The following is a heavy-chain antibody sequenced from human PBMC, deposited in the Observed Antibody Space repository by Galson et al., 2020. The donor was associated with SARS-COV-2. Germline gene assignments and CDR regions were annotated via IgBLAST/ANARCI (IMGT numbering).Heavy chain of an antibody. V-gene: IGHV3-48*02. CDR2: INGDSEAI. CDR1: GFPFSLYS. CDR3: ARDPVVVVTGVRGKGLDGDY. Sequence: GGSLRLSCATSGFPFSLYSMNWVRQAPGKGLEWIAYINGDSEAIYYAESVKGRFTISRDNAKNSLYLQMDGLRDEDTAVYYCARDPVVVVTGVRGKGLDGDYWGQGTLVTVSS. D-gene: IGHD2-21*02. J-gene: IGHJ4*02.